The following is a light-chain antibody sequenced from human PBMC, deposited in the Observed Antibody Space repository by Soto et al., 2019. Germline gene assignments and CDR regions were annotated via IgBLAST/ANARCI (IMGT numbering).Light chain of an antibody. V-gene: IGKV3-15*01. J-gene: IGKJ3*01. CDR2: GAS. CDR1: HGVSSY. Sequence: AALSESPGKLSTFPGGSSHGVSSYLAWYQQKPGQAPRLLIYGASSRATGIPARFSGSGSGTEFTLTISRLQPEDFAVYYCQQYDSSPCTFGPGTKVDIK. CDR3: QQYDSSPCT.